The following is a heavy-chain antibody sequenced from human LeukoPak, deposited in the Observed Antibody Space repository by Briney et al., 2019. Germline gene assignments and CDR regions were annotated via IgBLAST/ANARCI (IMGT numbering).Heavy chain of an antibody. CDR1: GFTFSTYA. V-gene: IGHV3-23*01. Sequence: PGGSLRLSCAASGFTFSTYAMSWVRQAPGKGLEWVSAISGSGGGTYYTDSVKVRFTISRDNSKNTLYLQMNSLRAEDTAVYYCAKDVKAAPSPPFFDYWGQGTLVTVSS. CDR3: AKDVKAAPSPPFFDY. CDR2: ISGSGGGT. J-gene: IGHJ4*02.